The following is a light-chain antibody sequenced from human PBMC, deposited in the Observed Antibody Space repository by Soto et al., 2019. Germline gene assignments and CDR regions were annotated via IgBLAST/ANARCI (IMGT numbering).Light chain of an antibody. CDR2: GAS. Sequence: EIVLTQSPGTLSLSPGERATLSCRASQSVSSSYLAWYQQKPGQAPRLLIYGASSRATGIPDRFSGSGSGKDFTLTISRLEPEDFAVYYCQQYGSSPTTSGQGTKVEIK. V-gene: IGKV3-20*01. CDR1: QSVSSSY. CDR3: QQYGSSPTT. J-gene: IGKJ1*01.